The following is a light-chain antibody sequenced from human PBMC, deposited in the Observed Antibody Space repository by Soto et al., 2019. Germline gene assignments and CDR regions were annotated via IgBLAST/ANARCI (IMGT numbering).Light chain of an antibody. CDR3: QQYYNWYT. CDR1: QSVDTK. J-gene: IGKJ2*01. CDR2: GAS. Sequence: ETVMTQSPATLSVSLGERVTLSCRASQSVDTKLAWYQHNPGQAPRLLIYGASTRATGIPARFSGSGSGTEVTLTISGLQSEDFAVYFCQQYYNWYTYGQGTKLEIK. V-gene: IGKV3-15*01.